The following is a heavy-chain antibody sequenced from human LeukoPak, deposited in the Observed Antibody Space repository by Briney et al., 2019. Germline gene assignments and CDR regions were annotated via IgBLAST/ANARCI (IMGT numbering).Heavy chain of an antibody. D-gene: IGHD3-10*01. CDR3: AREYYGSGSYPSYFDY. CDR1: GDSVSSNSAA. V-gene: IGHV6-1*01. CDR2: TYYRSKLYN. Sequence: SQTLSLTCAISGDSVSSNSAAWNWIRQSPSRGLEWLGRTYYRSKLYNDYAVSVKSRITINPDTSKNQFSLQLNSVTPEDTAVYYCAREYYGSGSYPSYFDYWGQGTLVTVSS. J-gene: IGHJ4*02.